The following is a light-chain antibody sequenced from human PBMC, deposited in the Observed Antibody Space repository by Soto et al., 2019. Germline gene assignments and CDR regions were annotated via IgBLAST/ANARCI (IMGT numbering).Light chain of an antibody. CDR1: QSLLDSDDGNTY. CDR2: TVS. J-gene: IGKJ4*01. Sequence: DIVMTQTPLSLPVTPGEPASISCGSSQSLLDSDDGNTYLDWYLQKPGPSPQLLIYTVSYRASGVPDRFSGSGSGTDFTLKISRVEAEDVGVYYCMQRIEFPLTFGGGTKVDIK. CDR3: MQRIEFPLT. V-gene: IGKV2-40*01.